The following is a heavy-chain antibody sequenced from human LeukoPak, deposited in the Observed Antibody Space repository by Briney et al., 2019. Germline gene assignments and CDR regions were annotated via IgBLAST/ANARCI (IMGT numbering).Heavy chain of an antibody. CDR3: ARVGKSRDGYNSLDY. J-gene: IGHJ4*02. D-gene: IGHD5-24*01. CDR2: ISSSGSTI. Sequence: GGSMRLSCAASGLTFSDYYMSWIRQAPGKGLEWDSYISSSGSTIYYADSVKGRFTISRDNAKNSLYLQMNSLRAEDTAVYYCARVGKSRDGYNSLDYWGQGTLVTVSS. CDR1: GLTFSDYY. V-gene: IGHV3-11*01.